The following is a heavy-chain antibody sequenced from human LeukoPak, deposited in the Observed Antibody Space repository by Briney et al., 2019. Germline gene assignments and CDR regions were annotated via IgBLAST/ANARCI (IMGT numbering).Heavy chain of an antibody. J-gene: IGHJ4*02. V-gene: IGHV4-34*01. CDR3: ARALRGTVTTLDY. CDR1: GGSFSGYY. Sequence: SETLSLTCAVYGGSFSGYYWSWIRQPPGKGLEWIGEINHSGSTNYNPSLKSRVTISVGTSKNQFSLKLSSVTAADTAVYYCARALRGTVTTLDYWGQGTLVTVSS. D-gene: IGHD4-17*01. CDR2: INHSGST.